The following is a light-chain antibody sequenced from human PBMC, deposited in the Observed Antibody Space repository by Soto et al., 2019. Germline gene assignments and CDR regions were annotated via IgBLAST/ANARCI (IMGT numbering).Light chain of an antibody. V-gene: IGKV3-11*01. CDR2: DVS. J-gene: IGKJ4*01. CDR3: QQRTTWPT. CDR1: QSVTSS. Sequence: EIVLTQSPATLSLSPGATATLSCSASQSVTSSLAWFQQKPGQAPRLLIYDVSRRATAIPARFSGSGSGTDFTLTISSLEPEDCAVYYCQQRTTWPTFGGGTKVEIK.